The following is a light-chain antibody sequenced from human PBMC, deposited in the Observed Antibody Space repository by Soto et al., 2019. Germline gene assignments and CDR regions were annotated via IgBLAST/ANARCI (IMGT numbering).Light chain of an antibody. Sequence: QSALTQPASVSGSPGQSITISCTGTSSDVGGYNYVSWYQQHPGKAPKLMIYEVSNRPSGVSNRFSGSKSGNTASLTISGFQAEDEDDYYCSSYTDSSTSNYVFETGTKLTVL. J-gene: IGLJ1*01. CDR1: SSDVGGYNY. CDR3: SSYTDSSTSNYV. CDR2: EVS. V-gene: IGLV2-14*01.